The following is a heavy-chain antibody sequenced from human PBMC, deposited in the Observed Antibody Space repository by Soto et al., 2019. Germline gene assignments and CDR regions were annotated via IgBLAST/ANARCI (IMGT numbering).Heavy chain of an antibody. CDR1: GGSISSYY. Sequence: PSETLSLPCTVSGGSISSYYWSWIRQPPGKGLEWIGNIFYSGSANYNPFLKSRVTMSVDTSKNQFSLKLSSVTAADTAVYYCARDSYYDISAYSPLSFWGQGALVTVSS. D-gene: IGHD3-22*01. CDR2: IFYSGSA. V-gene: IGHV4-59*01. CDR3: ARDSYYDISAYSPLSF. J-gene: IGHJ4*02.